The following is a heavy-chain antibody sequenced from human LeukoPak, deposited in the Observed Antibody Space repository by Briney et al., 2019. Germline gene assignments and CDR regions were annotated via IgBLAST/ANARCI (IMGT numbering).Heavy chain of an antibody. CDR1: GFSFSSYS. CDR3: ARYYDSSGYYHLTNYYYGMDV. V-gene: IGHV3-21*01. D-gene: IGHD3-22*01. J-gene: IGHJ6*02. Sequence: GGSLRLSCAVSGFSFSSYSMNWVRQAPGKGLEWVSSISSSSTYIYYADSVKGRFTISRDNAKNSLSLQMNSLRAEDTAVYYCARYYDSSGYYHLTNYYYGMDVWGQGTTVTVSS. CDR2: ISSSSTYI.